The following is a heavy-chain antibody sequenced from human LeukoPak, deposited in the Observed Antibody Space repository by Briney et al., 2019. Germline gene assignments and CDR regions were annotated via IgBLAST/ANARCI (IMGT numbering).Heavy chain of an antibody. CDR1: GFTFSSYV. J-gene: IGHJ4*02. CDR2: ISTGGGST. Sequence: GGSLRLSCAASGFTFSSYVMSWVRQAPGKGLEWVSAISTGGGSTNYADSVKGRFTISRDNSKSTLYLQMNSLRAEDTALYFCARGAYCGGDCYTYFDYWGQGALVTVSS. V-gene: IGHV3-23*01. CDR3: ARGAYCGGDCYTYFDY. D-gene: IGHD2-21*02.